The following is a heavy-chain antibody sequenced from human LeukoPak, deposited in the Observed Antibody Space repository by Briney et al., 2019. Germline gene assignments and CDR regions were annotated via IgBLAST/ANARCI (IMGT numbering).Heavy chain of an antibody. D-gene: IGHD2-2*01. J-gene: IGHJ4*02. CDR3: ARGYCSSTSCYAVDY. V-gene: IGHV1-3*01. CDR2: INAGNGNT. Sequence: GASVKVSCKASGYILTSYVMHWVRQAPGQRLEWMGWINAGNGNTKYSQEFQGRVTITRDTSASTAYMELSSLRSDDTAVYYCARGYCSSTSCYAVDYWGQGTLVTVSS. CDR1: GYILTSYV.